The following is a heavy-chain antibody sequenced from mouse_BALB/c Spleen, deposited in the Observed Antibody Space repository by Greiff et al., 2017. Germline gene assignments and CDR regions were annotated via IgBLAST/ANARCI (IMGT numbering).Heavy chain of an antibody. V-gene: IGHV7-3*02. Sequence: EVQRVESGGGLVQPGGSLRLSCATSGFTFTDYYMSWVRQPPGKALEWLGFIRNKANGYTTEYSASVKGRFTISRDNSQSILYLQMNTLRAEDSATYYCASHGSSYLYYFDYWGQGTTLTVSS. CDR3: ASHGSSYLYYFDY. CDR1: GFTFTDYY. D-gene: IGHD1-1*01. CDR2: IRNKANGYTT. J-gene: IGHJ2*01.